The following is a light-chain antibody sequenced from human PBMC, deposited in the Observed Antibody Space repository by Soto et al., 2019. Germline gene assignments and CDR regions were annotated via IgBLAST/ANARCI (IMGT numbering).Light chain of an antibody. Sequence: EIVLTQSPGTLSLSPGERATLSCRASQSVSSSYLAWYQQKPGQAPRLLIYGASRRATGIPDRFSGSGYGTDFTLTISRLEPEDFEVYYCQQYGSSKQFGQGTKVEIK. CDR3: QQYGSSKQ. CDR1: QSVSSSY. CDR2: GAS. V-gene: IGKV3-20*01. J-gene: IGKJ1*01.